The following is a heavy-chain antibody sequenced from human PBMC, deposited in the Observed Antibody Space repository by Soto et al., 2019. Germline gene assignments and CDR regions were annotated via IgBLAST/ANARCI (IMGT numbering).Heavy chain of an antibody. CDR1: GGSISSGGYY. J-gene: IGHJ5*02. D-gene: IGHD3-16*02. CDR3: ATTSARLGELSKVRNWFDP. CDR2: IYYSGST. V-gene: IGHV4-31*03. Sequence: QVQLQESGPGLVKPSQTLSLTCTVSGGSISSGGYYWSWIRQHPGKGLEWIGYIYYSGSTYYNPSLQSRVTISVDTSKNQFSLKLSSVTAADTAVYYCATTSARLGELSKVRNWFDPWGQGTLVTVSS.